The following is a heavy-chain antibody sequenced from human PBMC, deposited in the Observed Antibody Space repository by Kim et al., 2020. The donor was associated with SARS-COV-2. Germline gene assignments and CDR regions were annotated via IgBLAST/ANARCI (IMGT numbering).Heavy chain of an antibody. Sequence: SETLSLTCTVSGGSISSGGYYWSWIRQHPGKGLEWIGYIYYSGSTYYNPSLKSRVTISVDTSKNQFSLKLSSVTAADTAVYYCARGYYYDSSGYYWYYYGMDVWGQGTTVTVSS. V-gene: IGHV4-31*03. CDR1: GGSISSGGYY. D-gene: IGHD3-22*01. CDR2: IYYSGST. J-gene: IGHJ6*02. CDR3: ARGYYYDSSGYYWYYYGMDV.